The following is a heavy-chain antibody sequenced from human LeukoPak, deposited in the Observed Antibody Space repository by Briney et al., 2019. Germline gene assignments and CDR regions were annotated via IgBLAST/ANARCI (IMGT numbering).Heavy chain of an antibody. CDR1: GFTFDDYG. D-gene: IGHD1-26*01. CDR3: AKTYSGSPRRGFFDI. Sequence: GGSLRLSCAASGFTFDDYGMSWVRQAPGKGLEWVSGINWNGGSTGYADSVKGRFTISRDNSKNTLYLQMNSLRAEDTAVYYCAKTYSGSPRRGFFDIWGQGTMVTVSS. J-gene: IGHJ3*02. V-gene: IGHV3-20*04. CDR2: INWNGGST.